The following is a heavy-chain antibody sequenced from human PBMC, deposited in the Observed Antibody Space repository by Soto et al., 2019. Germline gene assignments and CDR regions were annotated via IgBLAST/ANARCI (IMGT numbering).Heavy chain of an antibody. Sequence: PGGSLRLSCAASGFTFSSYAMSWVRQAPGKGLEWVSAISGSGGSTYYADSVKGRFTISRDNSKNTLYLQMNSLRAEDTAVYYCAKAPRSLAAAGAKHYFDYWGQGTLVTVSS. CDR1: GFTFSSYA. D-gene: IGHD6-13*01. J-gene: IGHJ4*02. CDR3: AKAPRSLAAAGAKHYFDY. CDR2: ISGSGGST. V-gene: IGHV3-23*01.